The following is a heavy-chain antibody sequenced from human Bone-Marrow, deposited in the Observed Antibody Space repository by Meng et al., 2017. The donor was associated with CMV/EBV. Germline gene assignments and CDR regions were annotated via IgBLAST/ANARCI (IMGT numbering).Heavy chain of an antibody. CDR3: ARDSCYDFFSFVFYYYGMDV. J-gene: IGHJ6*02. D-gene: IGHD3-3*01. Sequence: ASVKISCKASGYTFTSYGSSWVRQAPGQGLEWMGWISAYNGNTNYAQKLQGRVTMTTNTSTSTAYMELRSLRSDDTAVYYCARDSCYDFFSFVFYYYGMDVWGQGTTVTVSS. CDR2: ISAYNGNT. CDR1: GYTFTSYG. V-gene: IGHV1-18*01.